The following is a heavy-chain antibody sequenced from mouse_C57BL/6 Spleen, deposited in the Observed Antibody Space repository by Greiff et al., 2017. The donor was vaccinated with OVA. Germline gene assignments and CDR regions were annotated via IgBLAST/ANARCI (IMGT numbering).Heavy chain of an antibody. CDR1: GYTFTDYY. V-gene: IGHV1-75*01. Sequence: QVQLKESGPELVKPGASVKISCKASGYTFTDYYINWVKQRPGQGLEWIGWIFPGSGSTYYNEKFKGKATLTVDKSSSTAYTLLSSLTSEDSAVYFCAREGAYYSNYFDYWGQGTTLTVSS. CDR2: IFPGSGST. J-gene: IGHJ2*01. D-gene: IGHD2-5*01. CDR3: AREGAYYSNYFDY.